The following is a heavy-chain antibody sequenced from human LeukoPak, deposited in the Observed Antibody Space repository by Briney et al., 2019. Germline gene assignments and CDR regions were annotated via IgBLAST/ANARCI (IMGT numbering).Heavy chain of an antibody. J-gene: IGHJ4*02. Sequence: KPSETLSLTCAVYGGSFSGYYWSWIRQPPGKGLEWIGEINHSGSTNYNPSLKSRVTISVDTSKNQFPLKLSSVTAADTAVYYCARVYYGSGSYLDYWGQGTLVTVSS. CDR3: ARVYYGSGSYLDY. CDR2: INHSGST. D-gene: IGHD3-10*01. V-gene: IGHV4-34*01. CDR1: GGSFSGYY.